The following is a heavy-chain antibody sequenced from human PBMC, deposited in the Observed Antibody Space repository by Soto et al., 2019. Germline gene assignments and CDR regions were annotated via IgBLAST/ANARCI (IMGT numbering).Heavy chain of an antibody. CDR1: GFTFTSYA. V-gene: IGHV3-23*01. CDR2: ISGSGGST. J-gene: IGHJ2*01. Sequence: EVQLLESGGGLVQPGGSLRLSCAASGFTFTSYAMNWVRQAPGKGLEWVSVISGSGGSTYYADSVKGRFTISRDNSKNTLYLQMNSLRAEYTAVYYCAKRTTGWYFDLWGRGTRVTVSS. CDR3: AKRTTGWYFDL.